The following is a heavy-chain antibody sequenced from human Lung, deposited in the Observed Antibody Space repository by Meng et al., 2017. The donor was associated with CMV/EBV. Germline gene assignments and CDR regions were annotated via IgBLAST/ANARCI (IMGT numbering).Heavy chain of an antibody. CDR2: MNPNSGNT. V-gene: IGHV1-8*01. D-gene: IGHD6-13*01. Sequence: ASVXVSCKASGYTFTSYNINWVRQATEQGLEWMGWMNPNSGNTGSAQRFQGRVTLTRNTSISTAYMELSSLRSEDTAVYYCAREIAAAGPYYYYYALDVWGQGXTVTVSS. CDR3: AREIAAAGPYYYYYALDV. J-gene: IGHJ6*02. CDR1: GYTFTSYN.